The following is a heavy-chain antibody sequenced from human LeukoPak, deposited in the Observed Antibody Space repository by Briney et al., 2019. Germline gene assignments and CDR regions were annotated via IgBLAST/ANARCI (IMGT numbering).Heavy chain of an antibody. Sequence: KPSETPSLTCTVSGYSISSGYYWGWIRQPPGKGLEWIGSIYHSGSTYYNPSLKSRVTISVDTSKNQFSLKLSSVTAADTAVYYCARDQAFLTTFDYWGQGTLVTVSS. J-gene: IGHJ4*02. CDR3: ARDQAFLTTFDY. CDR1: GYSISSGYY. D-gene: IGHD4-11*01. V-gene: IGHV4-38-2*02. CDR2: IYHSGST.